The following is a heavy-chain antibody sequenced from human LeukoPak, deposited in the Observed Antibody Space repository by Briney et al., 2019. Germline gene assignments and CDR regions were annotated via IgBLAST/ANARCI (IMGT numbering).Heavy chain of an antibody. CDR3: GREWAVDF. CDR1: GFTLSKHW. CDR2: IKQDGSEK. Sequence: GGSLRLSCAASGFTLSKHWMTWVRQAPGKGLECVAIIKQDGSEKYYVNSVKGRFTISRDNAKNSLYLQMNSLRVEDTAVYYCGREWAVDFWGQGTLVTVSS. J-gene: IGHJ4*02. V-gene: IGHV3-7*01.